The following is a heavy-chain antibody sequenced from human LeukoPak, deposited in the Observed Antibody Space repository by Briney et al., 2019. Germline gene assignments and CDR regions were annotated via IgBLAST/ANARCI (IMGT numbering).Heavy chain of an antibody. CDR3: ARALSTAARTTQFDY. CDR2: ISYDGSNK. D-gene: IGHD6-6*01. CDR1: GFTFSSYG. J-gene: IGHJ4*02. V-gene: IGHV3-30*03. Sequence: GGSLRLSCAASGFTFSSYGMHWVRQAPGKGLEWVAVISYDGSNKYYADSVKGRFTISRDNSKSTLYLQMNSLRAEDTAVYYCARALSTAARTTQFDYWGQGTLVTVSS.